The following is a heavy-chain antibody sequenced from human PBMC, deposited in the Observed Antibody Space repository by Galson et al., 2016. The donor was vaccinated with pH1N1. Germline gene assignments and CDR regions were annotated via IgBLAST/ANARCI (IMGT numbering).Heavy chain of an antibody. CDR2: ISGHNGNA. J-gene: IGHJ3*02. CDR1: GYMFASYG. V-gene: IGHV1-18*01. Sequence: SVKVSCKASGYMFASYGINWVRQAPGQGLEWMGWISGHNGNANYAQRLQDRITLSRDTSANTAYMELSSLRSEDTAMYYCARRTGRTSDIWGQGTMVIVSS. CDR3: ARRTGRTSDI. D-gene: IGHD3-10*01.